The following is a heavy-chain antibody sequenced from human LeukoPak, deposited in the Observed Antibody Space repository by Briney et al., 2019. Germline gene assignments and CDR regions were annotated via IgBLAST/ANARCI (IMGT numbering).Heavy chain of an antibody. CDR3: ASTSIPDLGLD. V-gene: IGHV1-18*01. CDR2: ISAYNGNT. CDR1: GYTFTTYG. D-gene: IGHD1-26*01. Sequence: ASVKVSCKASGYTFTTYGINWVRQAPGQGLEWMGWISAYNGNTNYAQNLQGRVTLTTDTSASTAYMELRSLRSDDTAVYYCASTSIPDLGLDWGQGTLVTVSS. J-gene: IGHJ4*02.